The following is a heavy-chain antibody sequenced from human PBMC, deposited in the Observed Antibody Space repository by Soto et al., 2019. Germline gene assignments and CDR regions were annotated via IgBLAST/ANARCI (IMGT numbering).Heavy chain of an antibody. D-gene: IGHD3-16*01. V-gene: IGHV4-59*08. Sequence: SETLSLTCTVSGGSISSYYWSWIRQPPGKGLEWIGYIYYSGSTNYNPSLKSRVAISVDTSKNQFSLKLSSVTAADTAVYYCARHADYIWVSNWFDPWGQGTLVTVSS. J-gene: IGHJ5*02. CDR2: IYYSGST. CDR3: ARHADYIWVSNWFDP. CDR1: GGSISSYY.